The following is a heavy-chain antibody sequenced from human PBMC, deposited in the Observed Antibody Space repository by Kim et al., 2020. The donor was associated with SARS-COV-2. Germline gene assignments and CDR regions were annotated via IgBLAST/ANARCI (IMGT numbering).Heavy chain of an antibody. J-gene: IGHJ6*02. CDR2: IWYDGSNK. CDR3: ARDPVLRYFDDVGGYYGMDV. V-gene: IGHV3-33*01. D-gene: IGHD3-9*01. Sequence: GGSLRLSCAASGFTFSSYGMHWVRQAPGKGLEWVAVIWYDGSNKYYADSVKGRFTISRDNSKNTLYLQMNSLRAEDTAVYYCARDPVLRYFDDVGGYYGMDVWGQGTTVTVS. CDR1: GFTFSSYG.